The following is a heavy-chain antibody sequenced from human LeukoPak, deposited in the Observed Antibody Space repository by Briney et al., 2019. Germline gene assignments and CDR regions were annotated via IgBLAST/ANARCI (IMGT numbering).Heavy chain of an antibody. J-gene: IGHJ4*02. Sequence: SETLSLTCTVSGGSISSSSYYWGWIRQPPGKGLEWIGSIYYSGSTYYNPSLKSRVTISVDTSKNQFPLKLSSVTAADTAVYYCARDPIAAASSEDYWGQGTLVTVSS. D-gene: IGHD6-13*01. CDR2: IYYSGST. V-gene: IGHV4-39*06. CDR3: ARDPIAAASSEDY. CDR1: GGSISSSSYY.